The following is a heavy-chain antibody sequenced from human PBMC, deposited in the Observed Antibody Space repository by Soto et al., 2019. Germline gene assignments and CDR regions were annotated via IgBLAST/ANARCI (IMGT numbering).Heavy chain of an antibody. J-gene: IGHJ4*02. Sequence: VQLVESGGGVVQPGRSLRLSCAASGFTFSDYAMHWVRQAPGKGLEWVAVVSHDGRNTHYADSVKGRFTISRDSSKNTVYMEMTGLRAEDTAAYYCAKGVRQWLVTSDFNYWGQGALVTVSS. CDR1: GFTFSDYA. V-gene: IGHV3-30*18. D-gene: IGHD6-19*01. CDR3: AKGVRQWLVTSDFNY. CDR2: VSHDGRNT.